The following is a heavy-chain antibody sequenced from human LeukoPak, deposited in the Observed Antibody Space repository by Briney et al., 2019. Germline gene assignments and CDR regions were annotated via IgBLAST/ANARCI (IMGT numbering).Heavy chain of an antibody. D-gene: IGHD3-10*01. J-gene: IGHJ4*02. Sequence: PGGSLRLSCAASGFTFSSYAMSWVRQAPGKGLEWVSGISGSGGSTYYPDSVKGRFTVSRDNSKNTLYLLMNSLRAEDTAVYYCAKDFQDYCASGTYYNVLGGAFDYWGQGTLVTVSS. V-gene: IGHV3-23*01. CDR3: AKDFQDYCASGTYYNVLGGAFDY. CDR1: GFTFSSYA. CDR2: ISGSGGST.